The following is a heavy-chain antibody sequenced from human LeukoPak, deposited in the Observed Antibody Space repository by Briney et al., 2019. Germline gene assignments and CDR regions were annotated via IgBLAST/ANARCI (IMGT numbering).Heavy chain of an antibody. CDR3: ARRNGYSSGWYELGRYWYFDL. V-gene: IGHV4-59*08. CDR1: GGSISSYY. D-gene: IGHD6-19*01. Sequence: SETLSLTCTVSGGSISSYYWSWIRQPPGKGLEWIGYIYYSGSTNYNPSLKSRVTISVDTSKNQFSLKLSSVTAADTAVYYCARRNGYSSGWYELGRYWYFDLWGRGTLVTVSS. CDR2: IYYSGST. J-gene: IGHJ2*01.